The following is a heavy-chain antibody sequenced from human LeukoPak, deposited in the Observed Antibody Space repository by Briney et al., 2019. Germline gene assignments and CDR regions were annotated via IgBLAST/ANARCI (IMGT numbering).Heavy chain of an antibody. V-gene: IGHV3-7*03. Sequence: PGGSLRLSCAASGFTFSGSAIHWVRQAPGKGLEWVANIKQDGSEKYYVDSVKGRFTISRDNAKNSLYLQMNSLRAEDTAVYFCGRGQTTVTNWGQGTLVTVSS. CDR2: IKQDGSEK. D-gene: IGHD4-17*01. CDR1: GFTFSGSA. J-gene: IGHJ4*02. CDR3: GRGQTTVTN.